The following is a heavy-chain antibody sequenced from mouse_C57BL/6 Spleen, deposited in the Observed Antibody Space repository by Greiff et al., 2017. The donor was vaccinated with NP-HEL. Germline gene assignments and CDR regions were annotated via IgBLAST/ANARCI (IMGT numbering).Heavy chain of an antibody. D-gene: IGHD2-4*01. CDR3: ARDEYDRGYAMDY. CDR2: ISYDGSN. Sequence: EVQLQESGPGLMKPSQSLSLTCSVTGYSITSGYYWNWIRQFPGNKLEWMGYISYDGSNNYNPSLKNRISITRDTSKHQFFLKLNSVTTEDTATYYCARDEYDRGYAMDYWGQGTSVTVSS. V-gene: IGHV3-6*01. J-gene: IGHJ4*01. CDR1: GYSITSGYY.